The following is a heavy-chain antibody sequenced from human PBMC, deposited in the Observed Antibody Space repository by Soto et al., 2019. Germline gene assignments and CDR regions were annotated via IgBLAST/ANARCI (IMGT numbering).Heavy chain of an antibody. J-gene: IGHJ5*02. CDR2: INTYNGNT. CDR1: GYTFTNYG. CDR3: ARGVGSGTYYNQYSWFDP. Sequence: ASVKVACKASGYTFTNYGISWVRQAPGQGLEWMGWINTYNGNTNHAQKLQGRVTMTTDTSTSTAYMELGGLRSDDTAVYYCARGVGSGTYYNQYSWFDPWGQGTLVTVSS. D-gene: IGHD3-10*01. V-gene: IGHV1-18*01.